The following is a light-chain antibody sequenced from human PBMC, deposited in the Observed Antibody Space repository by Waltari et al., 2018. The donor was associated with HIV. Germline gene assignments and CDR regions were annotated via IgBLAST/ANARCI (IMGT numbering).Light chain of an antibody. Sequence: QAVLTQPASLSASPGASASLTCTLRSDINVGTYRIYWFQQKPGSPPQYLLRYKSDSDKQHGSGVPSRFSGSKDASANAAILLISGLQSEDEGDYYCMIWHSSAAWVFGGGTKLTV. J-gene: IGLJ3*02. CDR2: YKSDSDK. CDR3: MIWHSSAAWV. V-gene: IGLV5-45*01. CDR1: SDINVGTYR.